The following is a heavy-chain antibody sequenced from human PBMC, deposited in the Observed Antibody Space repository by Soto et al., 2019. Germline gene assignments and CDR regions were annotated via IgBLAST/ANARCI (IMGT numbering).Heavy chain of an antibody. J-gene: IGHJ4*02. D-gene: IGHD1-1*01. CDR3: ARGRYGDY. Sequence: QVHLVQSGAEVKKPGASVKVSCKSSGYTFTTYGITWVRQAPGQGLEWMGCITAHNGNTDYALHRQSRVTVTRDTSTITAYMELSSLRSDDTAVYYCARGRYGDYWGQGALVTVSA. CDR1: GYTFTTYG. CDR2: ITAHNGNT. V-gene: IGHV1-18*01.